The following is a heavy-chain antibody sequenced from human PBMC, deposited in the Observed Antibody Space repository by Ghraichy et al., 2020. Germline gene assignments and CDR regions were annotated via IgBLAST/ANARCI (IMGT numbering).Heavy chain of an antibody. D-gene: IGHD3-16*01. V-gene: IGHV4-4*09. CDR2: IYTSGST. J-gene: IGHJ4*02. CDR1: GGSISSYY. Sequence: SETLSLTCTVSGGSISSYYWSWIRQPPGKGLEWIGYIYTSGSTNYNPSLKSRVTISVDTSKNQFSLKLSSVTAADTAVYYCARSLEGSYGGGDFDYWGQGTLVTVSS. CDR3: ARSLEGSYGGGDFDY.